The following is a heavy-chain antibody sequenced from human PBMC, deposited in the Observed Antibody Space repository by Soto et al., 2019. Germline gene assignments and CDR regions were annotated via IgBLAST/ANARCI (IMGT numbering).Heavy chain of an antibody. CDR2: ISSSGSTI. D-gene: IGHD1-20*01. Sequence: PGGSLRLSCAASGFTFSSYEMNWVRQAPGKGLEWVSYISSSGSTIYYADSVKGRFTISRDNAKNSLYLQMNSLRAEDTAVYYCARDKFMRYNWKHGPSGSNYYYYYGMDVWGQGTKVTVS. CDR3: ARDKFMRYNWKHGPSGSNYYYYYGMDV. V-gene: IGHV3-48*03. CDR1: GFTFSSYE. J-gene: IGHJ6*02.